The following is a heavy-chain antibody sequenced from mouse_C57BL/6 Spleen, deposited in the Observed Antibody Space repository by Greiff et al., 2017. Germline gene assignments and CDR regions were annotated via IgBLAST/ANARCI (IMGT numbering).Heavy chain of an antibody. V-gene: IGHV1-82*01. J-gene: IGHJ3*01. CDR1: GYAFSSSW. D-gene: IGHD2-3*01. CDR2: IYPGDGDT. CDR3: ARREDDGYCFAY. Sequence: VMLVESGPELVKPGASVKISCKASGYAFSSSWMNWVKQRPGKGLEWIGRIYPGDGDTNYNGKFKGKATLTADKSSSTAYMQLSSLTSEDSAVYFCARREDDGYCFAYWGQGTLVTVSA.